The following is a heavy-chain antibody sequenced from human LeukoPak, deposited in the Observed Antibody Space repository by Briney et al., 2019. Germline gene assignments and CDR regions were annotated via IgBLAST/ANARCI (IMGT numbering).Heavy chain of an antibody. CDR2: IYYSGST. D-gene: IGHD6-19*01. Sequence: SKTLSLTCTVSGGSISSHYWSWIRQPPGKGLEWIGYIYYSGSTNYNPSLKSRVTISVDTSKNQFSLKLSSVTAADTAVYYCARRASGWYYFDYWGQGTLVTVSS. CDR1: GGSISSHY. V-gene: IGHV4-59*08. CDR3: ARRASGWYYFDY. J-gene: IGHJ4*02.